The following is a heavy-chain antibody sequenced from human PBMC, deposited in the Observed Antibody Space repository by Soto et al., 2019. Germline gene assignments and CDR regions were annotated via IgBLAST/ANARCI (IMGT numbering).Heavy chain of an antibody. CDR3: ARDYDFWSGYLSGHFDY. V-gene: IGHV3-11*06. D-gene: IGHD3-3*01. CDR2: ISSSSRDT. CDR1: GFTFSDYF. J-gene: IGHJ4*02. Sequence: QVQLVESGGGLVKPGGSLRLSCAASGFTFSDYFLTWIRQAPGKGLEWVSYISSSSRDTKYADSVKGRFTTSRDNAKNSLFLQMNNLRVDDTAVYYCARDYDFWSGYLSGHFDYWGQGTLVTVSS.